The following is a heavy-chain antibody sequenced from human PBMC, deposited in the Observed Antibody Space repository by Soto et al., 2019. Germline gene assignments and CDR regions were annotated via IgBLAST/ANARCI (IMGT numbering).Heavy chain of an antibody. CDR1: GFTFSSYG. J-gene: IGHJ4*02. D-gene: IGHD5-12*01. CDR2: ISYDGSNK. Sequence: PGGSLRLSCAASGFTFSSYGMHWVRQAPGKGLEWVAVISYDGSNKYYADSVKGRFTISRDNSKNTLYLQMNSLRAEDTAVYYCAKGLVATDYYFDYWGQGTLVTSPQ. V-gene: IGHV3-30*18. CDR3: AKGLVATDYYFDY.